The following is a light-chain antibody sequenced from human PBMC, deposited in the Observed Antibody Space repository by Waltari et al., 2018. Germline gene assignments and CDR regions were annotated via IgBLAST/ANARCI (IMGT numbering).Light chain of an antibody. CDR1: QSISTY. J-gene: IGKJ5*01. CDR2: SAS. CDR3: QQSYTTPRT. Sequence: DIQMTQSPSSLSASVGDRVTISCRASQSISTYLNWYQQKPGKAPKLLIFSASSLQSGVPSRFSGSGSGTEFTLTINSLQAEDFAVYYCQQSYTTPRTFGQGTRLEIK. V-gene: IGKV1-39*01.